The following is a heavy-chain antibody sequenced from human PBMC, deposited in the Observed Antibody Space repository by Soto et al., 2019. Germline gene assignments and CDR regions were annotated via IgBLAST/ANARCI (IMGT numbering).Heavy chain of an antibody. Sequence: SVKVSFKASGFTFTSSAVQWVRQARGQRLEWIGWIVVGSGNTNYAQKFQERVTITRDMSTSTAYMELSSLRSEDTAVYYCAATYSSSWSEVWFDPWGQGTLVTVSS. D-gene: IGHD6-13*01. CDR2: IVVGSGNT. J-gene: IGHJ5*02. CDR1: GFTFTSSA. V-gene: IGHV1-58*01. CDR3: AATYSSSWSEVWFDP.